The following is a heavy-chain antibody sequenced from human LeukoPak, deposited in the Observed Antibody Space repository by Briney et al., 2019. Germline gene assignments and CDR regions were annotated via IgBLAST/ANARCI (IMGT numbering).Heavy chain of an antibody. CDR3: ASLSGSYSTYYFDY. V-gene: IGHV1-18*01. J-gene: IGHJ4*02. D-gene: IGHD1-26*01. Sequence: ASVKVSCKASGGTFSSYAISWVRQAPGQGLEWMGWISAYNGNTNYAQKLQGRVTMTTDTSTSTAYMELRSLRSDDTAVYYCASLSGSYSTYYFDYWGQGTLVTVSS. CDR2: ISAYNGNT. CDR1: GGTFSSYA.